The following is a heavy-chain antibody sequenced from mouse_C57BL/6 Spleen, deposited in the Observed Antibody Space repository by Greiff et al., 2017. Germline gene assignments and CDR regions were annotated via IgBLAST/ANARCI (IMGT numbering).Heavy chain of an antibody. CDR1: GYTFTTYP. J-gene: IGHJ3*01. CDR2: FHPYNDDT. CDR3: ARGGYSNYVGFAY. D-gene: IGHD2-5*01. Sequence: VKLMESGAELVKPGASVKMSCKASGYTFTTYPIEWMKQNHGKSLEWIGNFHPYNDDTKYNEKFKGKATLTVEKSSSTVYLELSRLTSDDSAVYYCARGGYSNYVGFAYWGQGTLVTVSA. V-gene: IGHV1-47*01.